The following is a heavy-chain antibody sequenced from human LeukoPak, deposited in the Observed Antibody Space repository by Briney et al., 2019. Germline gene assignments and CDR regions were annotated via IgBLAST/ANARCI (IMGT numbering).Heavy chain of an antibody. J-gene: IGHJ4*02. V-gene: IGHV3-21*01. CDR3: ARAAYCGGDCYSGPMPFDY. Sequence: GGSLRLSCAASGFTFSSYSMNWVRQAPGKGLEWVSSISSSGSYIYYADSVKGRFTISRDNAKNSLYLQMNSLRAEDTAVYYCARAAYCGGDCYSGPMPFDYWGQGTLVTVSS. CDR1: GFTFSSYS. D-gene: IGHD2-21*02. CDR2: ISSSGSYI.